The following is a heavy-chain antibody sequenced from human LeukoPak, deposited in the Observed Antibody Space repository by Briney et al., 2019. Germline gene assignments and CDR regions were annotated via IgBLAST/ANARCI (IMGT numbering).Heavy chain of an antibody. CDR3: ARAHLLRWRRSYFDY. Sequence: SETLSLTCAVYGGSFSGYYWSWIRQPPGKELEWIGEINHSGSTNYNPSLKSRVTISVDMSKNQFSLKLSSVTAADTAVYYCARAHLLRWRRSYFDYWGQGTLVTVSS. D-gene: IGHD4-23*01. J-gene: IGHJ4*02. CDR2: INHSGST. CDR1: GGSFSGYY. V-gene: IGHV4-34*01.